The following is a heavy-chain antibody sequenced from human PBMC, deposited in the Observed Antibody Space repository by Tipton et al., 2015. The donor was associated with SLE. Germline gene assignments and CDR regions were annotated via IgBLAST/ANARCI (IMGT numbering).Heavy chain of an antibody. CDR2: INHSGST. CDR1: GGSINSGDYS. Sequence: TLSLTCAVSGGSINSGDYSWSWIRQPPGKGLEWIGDINHSGSTNYNPSLKSRVTISVDTSKNQFSLRLSSVTAADTAVYYCARAPGLERSYYYYYMDVWGKGTTVTVSS. D-gene: IGHD1-1*01. J-gene: IGHJ6*03. CDR3: ARAPGLERSYYYYYMDV. V-gene: IGHV4-30-2*01.